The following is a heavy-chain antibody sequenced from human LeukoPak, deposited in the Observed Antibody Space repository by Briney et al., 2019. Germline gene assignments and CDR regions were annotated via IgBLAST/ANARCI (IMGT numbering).Heavy chain of an antibody. CDR3: ARDAGGGPFFDY. Sequence: SETLSLTCTVSGGSISGRYWGWIRQPPGKGLEWIGYINYSGSTDYNPSLKSRVTISLDTSKNQFSLKLSSVTAADTAVYYCARDAGGGPFFDYWGQGTLVTVSS. CDR1: GGSISGRY. D-gene: IGHD2-15*01. J-gene: IGHJ4*02. CDR2: INYSGST. V-gene: IGHV4-59*11.